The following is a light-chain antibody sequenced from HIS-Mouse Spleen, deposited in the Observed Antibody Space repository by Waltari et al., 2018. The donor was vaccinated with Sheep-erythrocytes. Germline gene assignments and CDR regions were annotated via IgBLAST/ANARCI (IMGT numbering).Light chain of an antibody. J-gene: IGLJ3*02. Sequence: QSALTQPASVSGSPGHAITTSSAETSRDVGVYTYVSWYQQHPGNAPKLMIYEVSNRPSGVSNRFSGSKSGNTASLTISGLQAEDEADYYCSSYTSSSTLVFGGGTKLTVL. V-gene: IGLV2-14*01. CDR1: SRDVGVYTY. CDR3: SSYTSSSTLV. CDR2: EVS.